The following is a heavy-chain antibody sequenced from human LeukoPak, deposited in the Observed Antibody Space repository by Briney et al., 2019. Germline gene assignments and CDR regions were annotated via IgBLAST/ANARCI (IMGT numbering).Heavy chain of an antibody. J-gene: IGHJ4*02. CDR3: ARLSDY. CDR1: GGSFSGYY. Sequence: SETLSLTCAVYGGSFSGYYWSWIRQPPGKGLEWIGEINHSGSTNYNPSLKSRVGISVDTSRTQFSLRLSSVTAADTAVYYCARLSDYWGQGTLVTVSS. V-gene: IGHV4-34*01. CDR2: INHSGST.